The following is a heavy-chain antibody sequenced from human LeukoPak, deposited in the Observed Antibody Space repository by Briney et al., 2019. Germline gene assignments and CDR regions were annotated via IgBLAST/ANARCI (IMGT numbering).Heavy chain of an antibody. CDR1: GFTFSSYA. J-gene: IGHJ4*02. V-gene: IGHV3-23*01. Sequence: GGSLRLSCAASGFTFSSYAMSWVRQAPGKGLEWVSAISGSGGSTYYADSVKGRFTISRDNSKNTLYLQMNSLRAEDTAVYYCAKWKKYYYDSSVSRNLPDYWGQGTLVTVSS. CDR3: AKWKKYYYDSSVSRNLPDY. D-gene: IGHD3-22*01. CDR2: ISGSGGST.